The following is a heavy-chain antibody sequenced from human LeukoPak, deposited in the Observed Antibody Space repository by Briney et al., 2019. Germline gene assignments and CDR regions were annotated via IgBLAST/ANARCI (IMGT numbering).Heavy chain of an antibody. CDR1: GGSISSYY. V-gene: IGHV4-59*01. CDR3: ARLPEGDY. Sequence: PSETLSLTCTVSGGSISSYYWSWIRQPPGKGLEWIGYIYYSGSTNYNPSLKSRVTISVDTSKNQFSLKLSSVTAADTAMYYCARLPEGDYWGQGTLVTVSS. CDR2: IYYSGST. J-gene: IGHJ4*02.